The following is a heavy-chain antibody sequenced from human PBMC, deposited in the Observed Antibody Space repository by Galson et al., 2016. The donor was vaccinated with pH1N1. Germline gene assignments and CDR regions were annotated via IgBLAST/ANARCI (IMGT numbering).Heavy chain of an antibody. Sequence: PALVKPTQTLTLTCTFSGFSLSTNGVGVGWIRQPPGKALGWLAVIYWNDDKRYSPSLKSRLTITKDTSKNQVVLTMTSMDPVDTATYYCAHNNYGDYVNWLDPWGQGTLVTVSS. CDR2: IYWNDDK. CDR1: GFSLSTNGVG. J-gene: IGHJ5*02. D-gene: IGHD4-17*01. V-gene: IGHV2-5*01. CDR3: AHNNYGDYVNWLDP.